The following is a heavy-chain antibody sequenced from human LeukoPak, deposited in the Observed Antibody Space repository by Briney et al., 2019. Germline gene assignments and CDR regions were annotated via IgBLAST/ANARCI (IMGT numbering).Heavy chain of an antibody. V-gene: IGHV3-30*02. J-gene: IGHJ1*01. CDR3: AKDWPEQQLVEGGYFQH. CDR1: GFTFSSYG. CDR2: IRYDGSNK. D-gene: IGHD6-13*01. Sequence: PGGSLRLSCAASGFTFSSYGMHWVRQAPGKGLEWVAFIRYDGSNKFYAASVKGRFTISRDNSKNTLYQQMNRLSAEDSAVFYCAKDWPEQQLVEGGYFQHWGQGTLVTVSS.